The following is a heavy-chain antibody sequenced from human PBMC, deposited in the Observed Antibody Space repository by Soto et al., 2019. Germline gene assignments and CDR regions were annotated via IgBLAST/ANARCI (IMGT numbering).Heavy chain of an antibody. J-gene: IGHJ3*02. CDR3: AKGLCSSTSCYTPHAFDI. D-gene: IGHD2-2*02. V-gene: IGHV3-30*18. CDR2: ISYDGSNK. CDR1: GSTFSSYG. Sequence: PGGSLRLSCAASGSTFSSYGMHWVRQAPGKGLEWVAVISYDGSNKYYADSVKGRFTISRDNSKNTLYLQMNSLRAEDTAVYYCAKGLCSSTSCYTPHAFDIWGQGTMVTVSS.